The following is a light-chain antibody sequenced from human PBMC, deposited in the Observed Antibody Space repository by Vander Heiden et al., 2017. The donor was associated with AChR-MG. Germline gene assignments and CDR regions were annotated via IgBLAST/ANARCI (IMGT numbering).Light chain of an antibody. Sequence: QSALTQPASVSGSPGQSITISCTGVSADVGGYPFVSWYQQHAGKAPKLIIYDVSKRPSGVSSRFSGSKSGDTASLTISGLQAEDEANYYCNSYTTTNTLCVFGGGTKLTVL. CDR3: NSYTTTNTLCV. J-gene: IGLJ3*02. V-gene: IGLV2-14*03. CDR2: DVS. CDR1: SADVGGYPF.